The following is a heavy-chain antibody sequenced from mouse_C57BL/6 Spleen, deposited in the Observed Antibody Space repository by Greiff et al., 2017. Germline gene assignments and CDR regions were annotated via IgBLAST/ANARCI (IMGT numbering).Heavy chain of an antibody. CDR2: IYPGGGYT. D-gene: IGHD3-2*02. Sequence: VKLQESGAELVRPGTSVKMSCKASGYTFTNYWIGWAKQRPGHGLEWIGDIYPGGGYTNYNEKFKGKATLTADKSSSTAYMQFSSLTSEDSAIYYCARGDSSGYGWFAYWGQGTLVTVSA. CDR1: GYTFTNYW. J-gene: IGHJ3*01. V-gene: IGHV1-63*01. CDR3: ARGDSSGYGWFAY.